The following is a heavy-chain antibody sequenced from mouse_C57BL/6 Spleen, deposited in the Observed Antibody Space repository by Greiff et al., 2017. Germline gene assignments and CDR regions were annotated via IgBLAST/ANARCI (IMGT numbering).Heavy chain of an antibody. V-gene: IGHV1-80*01. CDR1: GYAFSSYW. CDR2: IYPGDGDT. CDR3: ARQPLYYYAMDY. J-gene: IGHJ4*01. Sequence: QVQLQQSGAELVKPGASVKISCKASGYAFSSYWMNWVKQRPGKGLEWIGQIYPGDGDTNYNGKFKGKATLTADKSSSTAYMQLSSLTSEDSAVYFCARQPLYYYAMDYWGQGTSVTVSS.